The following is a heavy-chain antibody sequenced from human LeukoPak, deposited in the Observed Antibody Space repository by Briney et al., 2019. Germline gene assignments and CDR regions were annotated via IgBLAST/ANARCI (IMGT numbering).Heavy chain of an antibody. V-gene: IGHV3-11*04. Sequence: GSLRLSCAASGFTFSDYYMSWIRQAPGKGLEWVSYISSSGSTIYYADSVKGRFTISRDNAKNSLYLQMNSLRAEDTAVYYCARAESSTSVFDYWGQGTLVTVSS. CDR1: GFTFSDYY. CDR2: ISSSGSTI. J-gene: IGHJ4*02. CDR3: ARAESSTSVFDY. D-gene: IGHD2-2*01.